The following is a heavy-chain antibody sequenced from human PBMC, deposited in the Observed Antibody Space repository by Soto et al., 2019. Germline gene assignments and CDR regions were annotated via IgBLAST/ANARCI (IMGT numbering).Heavy chain of an antibody. CDR2: IGVSNSNT. CDR3: ARNLITAAGRPEDY. J-gene: IGHJ4*02. D-gene: IGHD2-2*01. V-gene: IGHV3-23*01. Sequence: VQLLESGGVSIQPGGSLRLSCAASGFTFSSYAMSWVRQAPGKGLEWVSGIGVSNSNTYYADSVKGRFTISRDNSKNTLFLQVNSLSAEDTGLYYCARNLITAAGRPEDYWGQVTLVIVSS. CDR1: GFTFSSYA.